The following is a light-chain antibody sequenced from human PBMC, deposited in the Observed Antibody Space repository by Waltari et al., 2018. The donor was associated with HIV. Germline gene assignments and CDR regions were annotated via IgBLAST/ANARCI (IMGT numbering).Light chain of an antibody. CDR1: SSNIGTNY. CDR2: RNN. CDR3: AAWDENLSGRVV. J-gene: IGLJ2*01. Sequence: SVLTQPPSASGTPGQRVTISCSGSSSNIGTNYIYCYQQLPGTAPKPLIYRNNQRPSGVPDRFSGSKSGTSVFLAISGLRSEDEADYYCAAWDENLSGRVVFGGGTKLTVL. V-gene: IGLV1-47*01.